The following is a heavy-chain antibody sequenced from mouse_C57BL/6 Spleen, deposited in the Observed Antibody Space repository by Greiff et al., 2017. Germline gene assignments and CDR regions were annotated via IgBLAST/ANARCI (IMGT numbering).Heavy chain of an antibody. D-gene: IGHD4-1*01. V-gene: IGHV1-69*01. CDR3: AICELLFAY. CDR2: IDPSASYT. J-gene: IGHJ3*01. CDR1: GYTFTSYW. Sequence: QVQLQQPGAELVMPGASVKLSCKASGYTFTSYWMHWVKQRPGQGLEWIGEIDPSASYTNYNQKFKGKSTLTVDKSSSTAYMQLSSLTSEDSAVYYCAICELLFAYWGQGTLVTVSA.